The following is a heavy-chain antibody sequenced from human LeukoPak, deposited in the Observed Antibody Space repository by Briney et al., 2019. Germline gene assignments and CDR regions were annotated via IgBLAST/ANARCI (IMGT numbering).Heavy chain of an antibody. Sequence: TSETLSLTCTVSGGSISVYYWGWIRQPPGKGLEWIGYIYNSGSTNYNPSLKGRLTISVDTSKNQFSLKLSSVTAADTAVYYCARDRELGYWGQGTLVTVSS. CDR1: GGSISVYY. CDR3: ARDRELGY. D-gene: IGHD3-10*01. J-gene: IGHJ4*02. V-gene: IGHV4-59*01. CDR2: IYNSGST.